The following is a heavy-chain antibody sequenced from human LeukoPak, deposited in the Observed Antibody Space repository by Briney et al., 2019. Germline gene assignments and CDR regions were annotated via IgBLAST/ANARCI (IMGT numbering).Heavy chain of an antibody. Sequence: GRSLRLTCAASGFTFSSYGMHWVRQAPGKGLVWVAVISYDGSNKYYADSVKGRFTISRDNSKNTLYLQLNNLRAEDTAVYYCARDFLWFGEFMDVWGQGTTVTVSS. CDR1: GFTFSSYG. J-gene: IGHJ6*02. D-gene: IGHD3-10*01. CDR3: ARDFLWFGEFMDV. V-gene: IGHV3-30*03. CDR2: ISYDGSNK.